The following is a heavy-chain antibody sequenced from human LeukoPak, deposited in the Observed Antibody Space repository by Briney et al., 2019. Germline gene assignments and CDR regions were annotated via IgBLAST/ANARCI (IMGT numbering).Heavy chain of an antibody. CDR2: ITYSGDDS. J-gene: IGHJ4*02. D-gene: IGHD3-10*01. CDR3: AKGSRGSRPYYFDF. CDR1: GFSFDNYA. Sequence: TGGSLRLSCAASGFSFDNYAMSWVRQAPGKGLEWISAITYSGDDSYHADSVKGRFTISRDNSKNTLNLQMNSLRVEDSAVYYCAKGSRGSRPYYFDFWGQGTLVTVSS. V-gene: IGHV3-23*01.